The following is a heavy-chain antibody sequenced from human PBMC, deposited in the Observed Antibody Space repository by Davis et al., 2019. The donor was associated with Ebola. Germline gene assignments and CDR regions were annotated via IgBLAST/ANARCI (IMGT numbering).Heavy chain of an antibody. CDR3: ARDTLLRFLEWTYGGMDV. CDR2: ISYDGSNK. J-gene: IGHJ6*02. D-gene: IGHD3-3*01. CDR1: GFTFSSYG. Sequence: GESLKISCAASGFTFSSYGMHWVRQAPGKGLEWVAVISYDGSNKYYADSVKGRFTISRDNSKNTLYLQMNSLRAEDTAVYYCARDTLLRFLEWTYGGMDVWGQGTTVTVSS. V-gene: IGHV3-30*03.